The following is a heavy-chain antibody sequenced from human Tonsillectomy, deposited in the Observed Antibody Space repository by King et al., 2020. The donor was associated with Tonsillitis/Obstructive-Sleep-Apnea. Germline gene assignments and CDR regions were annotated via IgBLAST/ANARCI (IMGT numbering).Heavy chain of an antibody. CDR2: TSHDGSNK. J-gene: IGHJ3*02. CDR3: AKFRSSWYTDAFDI. V-gene: IGHV3-30*18. Sequence: VQLQESGGGGVQPGRSLRLSCAASGFTFSTYGMHWVRQAQGKGLEWVAVTSHDGSNKYYADSVKGRCTISRDNSKNTLYLLMNSLRAEDTAVYYCAKFRSSWYTDAFDIWGQGTMVTVSS. D-gene: IGHD6-13*01. CDR1: GFTFSTYG.